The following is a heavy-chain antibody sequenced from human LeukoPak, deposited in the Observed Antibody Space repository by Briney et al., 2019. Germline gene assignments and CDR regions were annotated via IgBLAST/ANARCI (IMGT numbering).Heavy chain of an antibody. D-gene: IGHD4-17*01. J-gene: IGHJ4*02. CDR1: GYTFTDYF. CDR3: ARDNYGTLDY. V-gene: IGHV1-2*02. CDR2: TSPKSGDR. Sequence: ASVKVSCKASGYTFTDYFIHWVRQAPGQGLEWMGWTSPKSGDRKCTQKFQGRVTMTRDTSISTVYMELDRLTFDDTAVYFCARDNYGTLDYWGQGSLVTVSS.